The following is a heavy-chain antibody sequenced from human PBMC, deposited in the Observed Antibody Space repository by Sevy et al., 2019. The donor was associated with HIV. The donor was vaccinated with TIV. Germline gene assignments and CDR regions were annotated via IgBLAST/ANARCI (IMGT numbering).Heavy chain of an antibody. J-gene: IGHJ6*02. D-gene: IGHD2-15*01. Sequence: ASVKVSCKASGYTFDNYGISWVRQAPGQGLKWMGGITAYNGNTNYAQNLQGRVTITTVTSTSTAYMELTNLRSCDTAVYSCARDMGWQLLPLGMDVWGQGTTVTVSS. CDR3: ARDMGWQLLPLGMDV. CDR2: ITAYNGNT. CDR1: GYTFDNYG. V-gene: IGHV1-18*01.